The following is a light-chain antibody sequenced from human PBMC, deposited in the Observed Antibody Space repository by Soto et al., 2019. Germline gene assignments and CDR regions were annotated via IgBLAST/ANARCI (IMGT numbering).Light chain of an antibody. V-gene: IGLV2-14*01. CDR2: EVS. J-gene: IGLJ1*01. Sequence: QSALTKPASVSGSPGQSITISCAGTRSDVGGYNYVSWYQQHPGKAPKLMIYEVSNRPSGVSKRFSGSKSGNTASLTISGLQAEDEADYYCSSYTSSSSPYVCGTGTKVTRP. CDR1: RSDVGGYNY. CDR3: SSYTSSSSPYV.